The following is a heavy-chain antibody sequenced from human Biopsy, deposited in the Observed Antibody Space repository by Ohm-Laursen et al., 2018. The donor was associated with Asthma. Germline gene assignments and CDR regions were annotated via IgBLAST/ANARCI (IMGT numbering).Heavy chain of an antibody. V-gene: IGHV1-69*13. CDR1: GGTFGRYA. CDR2: IIPIFGTS. CDR3: ARVDAIMISGDFYFYSGFDL. Sequence: GASVKVSCKASGGTFGRYAISWVRQAPGQGLEWMGGIIPIFGTSNYAQKFQGRVTITADESTSTAYMEMSSLRSEDTAVYYCARVDAIMISGDFYFYSGFDLWGQGTTVRVSS. J-gene: IGHJ6*02. D-gene: IGHD3-16*01.